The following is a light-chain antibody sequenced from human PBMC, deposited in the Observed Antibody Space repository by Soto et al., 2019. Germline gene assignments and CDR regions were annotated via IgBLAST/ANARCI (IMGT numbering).Light chain of an antibody. CDR2: KAS. Sequence: DIQMTQSPSTLSASVGDRVTITCRASQSISSWLAWYQQKPGKAPKLLIYKASSLESGVPSRFSGSGSGTEFALPISSLQPDDFATYYCQQYWTFGQGTKVEIK. J-gene: IGKJ1*01. CDR1: QSISSW. V-gene: IGKV1-5*03. CDR3: QQYWT.